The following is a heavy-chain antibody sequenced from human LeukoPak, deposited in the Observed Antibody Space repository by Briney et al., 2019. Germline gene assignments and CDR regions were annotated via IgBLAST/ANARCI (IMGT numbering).Heavy chain of an antibody. V-gene: IGHV1-18*01. Sequence: ASVKVSCKASGYTFTSYGISWVRQAPGQGPEWMGWISAYNGNTNFAQKLQGRVTMTTDTSTSTAYMELRSLRSDDTAVYYCARVPPGWDSSPLDYWGQGTLVTVSS. J-gene: IGHJ4*02. CDR2: ISAYNGNT. CDR3: ARVPPGWDSSPLDY. D-gene: IGHD3-22*01. CDR1: GYTFTSYG.